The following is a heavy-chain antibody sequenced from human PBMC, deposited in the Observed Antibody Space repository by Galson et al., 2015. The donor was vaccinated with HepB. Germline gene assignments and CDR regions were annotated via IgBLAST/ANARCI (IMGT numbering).Heavy chain of an antibody. CDR3: ARDRQSFIFESAGYQGVARGTGDGVDV. Sequence: SVKVSCKASGYSFIDYYLHWVRQAPGQGLEWMGRINPKSAVTSYAQKFQGRVTMTTDTSISTVYMELSTLRPDDTALYFCARDRQSFIFESAGYQGVARGTGDGVDVWGHGTAVTVSS. J-gene: IGHJ6*02. CDR2: INPKSAVT. CDR1: GYSFIDYY. D-gene: IGHD3-3*02. V-gene: IGHV1-2*06.